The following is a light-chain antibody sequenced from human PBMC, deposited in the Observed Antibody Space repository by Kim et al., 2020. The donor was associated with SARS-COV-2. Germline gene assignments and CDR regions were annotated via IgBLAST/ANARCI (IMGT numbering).Light chain of an antibody. CDR2: DAS. Sequence: PGERPTPSSRARQIVSRFLAWYTQKPGQAPRLLIYDASNRSTCIPPRFSGSGSGTDFTLTISSLEPEDFAVYFCQQRSNWPLTFGGGTKVDIK. CDR1: QIVSRF. CDR3: QQRSNWPLT. V-gene: IGKV3-11*01. J-gene: IGKJ4*01.